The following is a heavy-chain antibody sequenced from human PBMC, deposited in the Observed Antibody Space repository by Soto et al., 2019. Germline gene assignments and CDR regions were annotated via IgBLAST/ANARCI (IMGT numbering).Heavy chain of an antibody. Sequence: GGSLRLSCTASGFTFGDYAMSWFRQAPGKGLEWVGFIRSKAYGGTTEYAASVKGRFTISRDDSKSIAYLQMNSLKTEDTAVYYCTRNVVRGVMGNDYWGQGTLVTVSS. CDR2: IRSKAYGGTT. CDR1: GFTFGDYA. D-gene: IGHD3-10*01. CDR3: TRNVVRGVMGNDY. J-gene: IGHJ4*02. V-gene: IGHV3-49*03.